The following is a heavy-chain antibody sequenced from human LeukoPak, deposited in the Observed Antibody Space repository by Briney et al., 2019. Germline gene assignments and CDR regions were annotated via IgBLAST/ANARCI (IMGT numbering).Heavy chain of an antibody. D-gene: IGHD3-10*01. J-gene: IGHJ4*02. V-gene: IGHV4-39*07. CDR1: GGSISSSTYY. Sequence: SETLSLTCTVSGGSISSSTYYWGWIRQPPGKGLEWIGSIYYRGNSYYNPSLKSRVTISVDTSKNQFSLKLSSVTAADTAVYYCARKGKGSITMVRGCFDYWGQGTLVTVSS. CDR3: ARKGKGSITMVRGCFDY. CDR2: IYYRGNS.